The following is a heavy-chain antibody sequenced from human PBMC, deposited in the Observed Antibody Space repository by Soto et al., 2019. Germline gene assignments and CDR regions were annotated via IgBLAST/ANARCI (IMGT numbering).Heavy chain of an antibody. J-gene: IGHJ5*02. CDR1: AGSINKYD. V-gene: IGHV4-59*01. CDR2: IYFSGGT. Sequence: SGTLSLTCTVSAGSINKYDWSWLRQSPGRGLEWIGYIYFSGGTTYNPSFESRATLSVDTSKNQFSLMLTSVTAADSAVYYCAKRAFSNWLDPWGQGTLVTVSS. CDR3: AKRAFSNWLDP.